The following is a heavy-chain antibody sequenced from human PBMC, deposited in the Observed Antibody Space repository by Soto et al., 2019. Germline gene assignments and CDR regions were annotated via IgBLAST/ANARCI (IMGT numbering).Heavy chain of an antibody. D-gene: IGHD1-26*01. CDR2: IVVGSGNT. J-gene: IGHJ3*02. CDR3: AAEQLGMGATYDAFDI. Sequence: SVKVSCKASGFTFTSYAVQWVRQARGQRLEWIGWIVVGSGNTNYAQKFQERVTITRDMSTSTAYMELSSLRSEDTAVYYCAAEQLGMGATYDAFDIWGQGTMVTVSS. V-gene: IGHV1-58*01. CDR1: GFTFTSYA.